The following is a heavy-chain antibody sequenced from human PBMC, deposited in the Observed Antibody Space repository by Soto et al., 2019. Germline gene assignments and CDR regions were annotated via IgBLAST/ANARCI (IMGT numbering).Heavy chain of an antibody. Sequence: ASVKISCKASGYTFTSYGISWVRQAPGQGLEWMGWISAYNGNTNYAQKLQGRVTMTTDTSTSTAYMELRSLRSDDTAVYYCARDTHMMTTVTTYAYWGQGTLVTVSS. CDR3: ARDTHMMTTVTTYAY. D-gene: IGHD4-17*01. CDR1: GYTFTSYG. J-gene: IGHJ4*02. CDR2: ISAYNGNT. V-gene: IGHV1-18*01.